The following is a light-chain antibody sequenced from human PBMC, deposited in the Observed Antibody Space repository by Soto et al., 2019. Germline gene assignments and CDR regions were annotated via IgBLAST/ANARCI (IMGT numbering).Light chain of an antibody. J-gene: IGLJ1*01. V-gene: IGLV1-40*01. Sequence: QAVVTQPPSVSGAPGQRVTISCSGSSSNIGADYDVHWYQQRPGTAPKLLIFGNNNRPSGVPDRFSGSKSGTSASLAITGLQADDEGDYYCQSYDSTLSARDVFGTGTQLTVL. CDR1: SSNIGADYD. CDR3: QSYDSTLSARDV. CDR2: GNN.